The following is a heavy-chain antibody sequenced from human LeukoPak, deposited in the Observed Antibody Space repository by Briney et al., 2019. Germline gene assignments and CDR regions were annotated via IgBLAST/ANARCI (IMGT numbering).Heavy chain of an antibody. V-gene: IGHV3-30-3*01. CDR3: ARDALHYYGSGRYGMDV. CDR1: GFTFSSYA. Sequence: GGSLRLSCAASGFTFSSYAMHWVRQAPGKGLEWVAVISYDGSNKYYADSVKGRFTISRDNSKSTLYLQMNSLRAEDTAVYYCARDALHYYGSGRYGMDVWGQGTTVTVSS. D-gene: IGHD3-10*01. CDR2: ISYDGSNK. J-gene: IGHJ6*02.